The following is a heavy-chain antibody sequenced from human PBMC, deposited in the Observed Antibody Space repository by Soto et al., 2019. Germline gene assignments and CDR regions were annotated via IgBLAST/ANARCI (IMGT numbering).Heavy chain of an antibody. CDR2: IYPSDSDT. D-gene: IGHD1-1*01. V-gene: IGHV5-51*03. J-gene: IGHJ2*01. CDR3: AKRYGRPFNL. CDR1: GYSIITNW. Sequence: EVQLEQSGAEVKKPGESLKISCKGSGYSIITNWIGWLRQMPGKGLEWMGIIYPSDSDTRYSPSFQGQVTLSADKSISTGYVQWSRLKASDTAMHYCAKRYGRPFNLWGRGTLVTVSS.